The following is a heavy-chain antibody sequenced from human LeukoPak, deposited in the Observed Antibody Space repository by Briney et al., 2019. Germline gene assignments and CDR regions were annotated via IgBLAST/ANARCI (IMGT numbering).Heavy chain of an antibody. D-gene: IGHD5-12*01. CDR3: AKDRASYSGYDSLDY. Sequence: GGSLRLSCAASGFTFSSYAMSWVRQAPGKGLEWVSCITGSGSSTYYADSVKGRFTISRDNSKNTLFLQVSSLRAEDTAVYYCAKDRASYSGYDSLDYWGQETLVTVSS. V-gene: IGHV3-23*01. CDR1: GFTFSSYA. J-gene: IGHJ4*02. CDR2: ITGSGSST.